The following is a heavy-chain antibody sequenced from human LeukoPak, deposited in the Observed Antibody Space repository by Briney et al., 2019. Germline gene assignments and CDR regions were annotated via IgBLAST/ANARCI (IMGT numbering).Heavy chain of an antibody. D-gene: IGHD3-22*01. CDR3: ARGDDSGYYDYFDY. Sequence: GGSLRLSCAASGFTVDSNYLSWVRQAPGKGLEWVSTIYTGGNTYYAASVKGRFTISRDFSKNMVFLHMNSLRAEDTAMYYCARGDDSGYYDYFDYWGQGALVIVSS. CDR2: IYTGGNT. V-gene: IGHV3-53*01. CDR1: GFTVDSNY. J-gene: IGHJ4*02.